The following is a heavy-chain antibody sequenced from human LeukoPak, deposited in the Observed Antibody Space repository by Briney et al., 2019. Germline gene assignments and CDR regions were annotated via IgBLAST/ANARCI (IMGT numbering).Heavy chain of an antibody. CDR1: GFTFSSYG. CDR2: ISGSGDNT. Sequence: GGSLRLSCAASGFTFSSYGMHWVRQAPGKGLEWVSTISGSGDNTYYADSVKGRFTVSRDNSKNTLFLQMNSLRADDTAVYYCARKGGYGYSYGYWGQGTLVTVSS. V-gene: IGHV3-23*01. J-gene: IGHJ4*02. CDR3: ARKGGYGYSYGY. D-gene: IGHD5-18*01.